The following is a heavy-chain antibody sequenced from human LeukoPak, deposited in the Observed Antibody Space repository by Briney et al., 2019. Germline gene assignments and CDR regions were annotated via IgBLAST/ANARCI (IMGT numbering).Heavy chain of an antibody. CDR3: ARGSTMIGYSY. V-gene: IGHV3-21*01. Sequence: GGSLRLSCAASGFTFSSYGMSWVRQAPGKGLEWVSSITSSSSYIYYADSVKGRFTISRDNAKNSLYLQMNSLRAEDTAVYYCARGSTMIGYSYWGQGSLVTVSS. CDR2: ITSSSSYI. CDR1: GFTFSSYG. D-gene: IGHD3-22*01. J-gene: IGHJ4*02.